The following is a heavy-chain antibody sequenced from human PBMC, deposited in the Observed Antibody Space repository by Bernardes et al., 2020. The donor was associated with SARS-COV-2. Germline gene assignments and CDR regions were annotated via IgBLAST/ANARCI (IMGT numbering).Heavy chain of an antibody. CDR1: GFMFSDFA. CDR2: ISGSGAIR. J-gene: IGHJ4*02. CDR3: ARGPGNSDSWYGLDY. D-gene: IGHD6-13*01. Sequence: GGSLRLSCVASGFMFSDFAMNWVRQAPGKGLEWVSLISGSGAIRAYADSVKGRFTISRDNSKNTVDLQMNSLRAEDTAVYYCARGPGNSDSWYGLDYWGQGTLATVSS. V-gene: IGHV3-23*01.